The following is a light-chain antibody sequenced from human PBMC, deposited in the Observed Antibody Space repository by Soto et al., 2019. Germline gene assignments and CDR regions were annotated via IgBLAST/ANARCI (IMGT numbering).Light chain of an antibody. CDR2: GAS. J-gene: IGKJ2*01. Sequence: EVVLTQPPNTLSLSPGERDTLSCWASQSLRSSYLAWYQRKPGQAPRLLMFGASRRATGIPDRFNGSGSGTDFILTISRLEPEDVAVYYCQQHGTSPYTFGQGTVLEIK. V-gene: IGKV3-20*01. CDR1: QSLRSSY. CDR3: QQHGTSPYT.